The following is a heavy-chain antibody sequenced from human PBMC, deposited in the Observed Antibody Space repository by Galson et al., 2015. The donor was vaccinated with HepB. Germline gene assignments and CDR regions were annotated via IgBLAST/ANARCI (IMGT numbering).Heavy chain of an antibody. V-gene: IGHV3-30*18. Sequence: SLRLSCAASGFTFRRDGMHWVRQAPGKGLEWVAIISHDGSGKHYVDSVRGRFAISRDNSKNTLFLEMNSLRPEDTAIYYCVKDRSNTWSFDYWGQGNLVIVSS. CDR1: GFTFRRDG. CDR2: ISHDGSGK. D-gene: IGHD3-16*02. J-gene: IGHJ4*02. CDR3: VKDRSNTWSFDY.